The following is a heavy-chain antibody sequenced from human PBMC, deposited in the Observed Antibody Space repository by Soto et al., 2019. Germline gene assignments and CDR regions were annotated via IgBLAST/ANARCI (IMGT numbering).Heavy chain of an antibody. J-gene: IGHJ6*02. CDR3: ARVQGTTVVDYGMDV. CDR2: ISAYNGNT. V-gene: IGHV1-18*01. D-gene: IGHD4-17*01. CDR1: GYTFTSYG. Sequence: ASVKVSCKASGYTFTSYGISWVRQAPGQGLEWMGWISAYNGNTNYAQKLQGRVTMTIDTSTSTAYMELRSLRSDDTAVYYCARVQGTTVVDYGMDVWGQGTTVTVSS.